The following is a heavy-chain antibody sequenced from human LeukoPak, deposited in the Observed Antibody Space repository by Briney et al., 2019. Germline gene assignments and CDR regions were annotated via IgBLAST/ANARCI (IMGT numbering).Heavy chain of an antibody. Sequence: SETLSLTCTVSGGSISSGGYYWSWIRQPPGKGLEWIGYIYYSGSTNYNPSLKSRVTISVDTSKNQFSLKLSSVTAADTAVYYCARAGGSGYYGFDYWGQGTLVTVSS. V-gene: IGHV4-61*08. CDR3: ARAGGSGYYGFDY. J-gene: IGHJ4*02. D-gene: IGHD3-22*01. CDR2: IYYSGST. CDR1: GGSISSGGYY.